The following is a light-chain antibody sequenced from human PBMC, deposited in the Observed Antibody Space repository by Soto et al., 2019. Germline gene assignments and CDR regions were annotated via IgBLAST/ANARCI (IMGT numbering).Light chain of an antibody. V-gene: IGLV3-21*04. CDR3: QVWDSSSDV. CDR1: NIGSKS. Sequence: SYELTQPTSVSVAPGKTARITCGGNNIGSKSVHWYQQKPGQAPVLVIYYDSDRPSGIPERFSGSNSGNTATLTISRVEAGDEADYYCQVWDSSSDVFGTGTKVTVL. J-gene: IGLJ1*01. CDR2: YDS.